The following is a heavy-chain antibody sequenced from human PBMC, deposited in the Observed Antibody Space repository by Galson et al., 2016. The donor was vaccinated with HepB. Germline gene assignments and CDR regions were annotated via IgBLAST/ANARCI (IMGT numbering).Heavy chain of an antibody. CDR2: INAGNGNT. Sequence: SVKVSCKASGYTFTSYTMHWVRQAPGQRLEWMGWINAGNGNTKYSQKFQGRVIITRDTSASTVYMDLSSLRSEDTAVYYCARGGGITMVRGVMPGWFAPWGQGTLVTVSS. CDR1: GYTFTSYT. J-gene: IGHJ5*02. D-gene: IGHD3-10*01. CDR3: ARGGGITMVRGVMPGWFAP. V-gene: IGHV1-3*01.